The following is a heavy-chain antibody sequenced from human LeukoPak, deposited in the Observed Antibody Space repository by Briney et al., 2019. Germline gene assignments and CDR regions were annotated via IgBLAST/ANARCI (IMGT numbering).Heavy chain of an antibody. Sequence: ASVKVSCKASGYTFTSYGISWVRQAPGQGLEWMGWISAYNGNTNNAQKLQGRVTMTTDTSTSTAYMELRSLRSDDTAVYYCARLYYDILTGYHNWFDPWGQGTLVTVSS. CDR2: ISAYNGNT. V-gene: IGHV1-18*01. J-gene: IGHJ5*02. CDR3: ARLYYDILTGYHNWFDP. D-gene: IGHD3-9*01. CDR1: GYTFTSYG.